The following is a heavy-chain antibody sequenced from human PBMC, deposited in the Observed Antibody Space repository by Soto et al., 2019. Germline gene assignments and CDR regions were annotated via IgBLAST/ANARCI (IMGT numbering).Heavy chain of an antibody. CDR3: ARVPQIAARPYYFDY. D-gene: IGHD6-6*01. CDR1: GGSFSGYY. Sequence: QVQLQQWGAGLLKPSETLSLTCAVYGGSFSGYYWSWIRQPPGKGLERIGEIKHSGSTNYNPTLKSRVTISVHTSKNQFSLKLSSVTAADTSVYYFARVPQIAARPYYFDYWGQGTLVTVSS. V-gene: IGHV4-34*01. CDR2: IKHSGST. J-gene: IGHJ4*02.